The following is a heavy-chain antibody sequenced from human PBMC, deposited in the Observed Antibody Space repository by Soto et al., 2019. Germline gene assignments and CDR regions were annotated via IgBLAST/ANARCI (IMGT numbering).Heavy chain of an antibody. Sequence: ASVKVSFKASGYTFTGHYIHWVRQAPEQGPEWMGEIGPETGATRYAQKFQGRVTMTRDMSITTVYMELNNLSPDDTAVYYCGRGRSGQIVVFFWGQGTPVTVSS. V-gene: IGHV1-2*02. CDR3: GRGRSGQIVVFF. CDR1: GYTFTGHY. D-gene: IGHD1-26*01. J-gene: IGHJ4*02. CDR2: IGPETGAT.